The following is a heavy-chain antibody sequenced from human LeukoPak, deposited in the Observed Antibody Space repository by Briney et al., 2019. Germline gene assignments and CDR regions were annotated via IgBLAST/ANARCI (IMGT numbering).Heavy chain of an antibody. CDR3: ARDLSGYSYGYWFDP. CDR1: GYTFTGYY. CDR2: INPNSGGT. Sequence: ASVKVSCKASGYTFTGYYMHWVRQAPGQGLEWMGWINPNSGGTNYAQKFQGRVTMTRDTSISTAYMELSRLRSDDTAVYYCARDLSGYSYGYWFDPWGQGTLVTVSS. D-gene: IGHD5-18*01. J-gene: IGHJ5*02. V-gene: IGHV1-2*02.